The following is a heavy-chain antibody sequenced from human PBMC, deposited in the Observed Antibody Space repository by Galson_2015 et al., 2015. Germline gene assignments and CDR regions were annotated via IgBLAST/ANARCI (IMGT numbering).Heavy chain of an antibody. CDR1: GFEFSSYA. J-gene: IGHJ4*02. CDR2: ITGSGGRT. Sequence: SLRLSCAASGFEFSSYAMSWVRQAPGKGLEWVSAITGSGGRTYYADSVKGRFTISRDNSKNALYLQMNSLRAEDTAVYYCAKGPRGDSHDLFDYWGQGTLVTVSS. D-gene: IGHD2-21*02. CDR3: AKGPRGDSHDLFDY. V-gene: IGHV3-23*01.